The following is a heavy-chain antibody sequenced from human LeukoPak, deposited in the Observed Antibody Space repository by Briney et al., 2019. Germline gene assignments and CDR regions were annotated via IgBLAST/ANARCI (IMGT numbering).Heavy chain of an antibody. CDR3: ARGGMITFGGVIVEN. V-gene: IGHV4-61*02. J-gene: IGHJ4*02. D-gene: IGHD3-16*02. Sequence: PSETLSLTCTVSGGSISSGSYYWSWIRQPAGKGLEWIGRIYPSGSTNYNPSLKSRVTISVDTSKNQSSLKLSSVTAADTAVYYCARGGMITFGGVIVENWGQGTLVTVSS. CDR2: IYPSGST. CDR1: GGSISSGSYY.